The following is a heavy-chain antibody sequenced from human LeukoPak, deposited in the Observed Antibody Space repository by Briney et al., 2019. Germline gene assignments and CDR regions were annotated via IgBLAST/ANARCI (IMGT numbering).Heavy chain of an antibody. Sequence: GGSLRLSCAASGFTFSTSWMHWVRQAPGKGLVWVSRINSDGCATNYADSVKGRFTISRDNATNTLYLQMNSLRAEDTAVYYCGRGLYGGYSDYWGQGTLVTVSS. V-gene: IGHV3-74*01. CDR2: INSDGCAT. CDR1: GFTFSTSW. J-gene: IGHJ4*02. D-gene: IGHD4/OR15-4a*01. CDR3: GRGLYGGYSDY.